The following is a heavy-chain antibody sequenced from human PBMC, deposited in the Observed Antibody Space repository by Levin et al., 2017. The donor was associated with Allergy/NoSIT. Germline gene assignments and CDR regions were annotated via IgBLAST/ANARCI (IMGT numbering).Heavy chain of an antibody. CDR1: GFTFSSYA. CDR3: AKGITIFGVVITYYYYGMDV. CDR2: ISGSGGST. J-gene: IGHJ6*02. V-gene: IGHV3-23*01. Sequence: GGSLRLSCAASGFTFSSYAMSWVRQAPGKGLEWVSAISGSGGSTYYADSVKGRFTISRDNSKNTLYMQMNSLRAEDTAVYYCAKGITIFGVVITYYYYGMDVWGQGTTVTVSS. D-gene: IGHD3-3*01.